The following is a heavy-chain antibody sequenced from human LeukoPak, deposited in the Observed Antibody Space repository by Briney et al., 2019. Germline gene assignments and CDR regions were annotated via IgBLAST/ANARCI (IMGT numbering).Heavy chain of an antibody. J-gene: IGHJ5*02. CDR3: ARERGIAAAGSPNWFDP. V-gene: IGHV3-74*01. Sequence: GGSLRLSCAASGFIFSSYWMHWVRQAPGKGLVWFSRINSDGSSTSYADSVKGRFTISRDNAKNTLYLQMNSLRAEDTAVYYCARERGIAAAGSPNWFDPWGQGTLVTVSS. CDR2: INSDGSST. CDR1: GFIFSSYW. D-gene: IGHD6-13*01.